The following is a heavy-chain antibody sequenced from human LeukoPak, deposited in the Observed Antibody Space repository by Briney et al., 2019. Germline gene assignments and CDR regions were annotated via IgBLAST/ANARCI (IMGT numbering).Heavy chain of an antibody. CDR2: ISSSSSTI. J-gene: IGHJ5*01. CDR1: GFTFSSYS. V-gene: IGHV3-48*01. Sequence: PGGSLRLSCAASGFTFSSYSMNWVRQAPGKGLEWVSYISSSSSTIYYADSVKGRFTISRDNAKNSLYLQMNSLRAEDTAVYYCARDRSNWFDFWGQGTLVTASS. CDR3: ARDRSNWFDF.